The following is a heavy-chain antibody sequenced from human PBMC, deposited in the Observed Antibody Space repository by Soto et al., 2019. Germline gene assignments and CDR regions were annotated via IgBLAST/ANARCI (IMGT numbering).Heavy chain of an antibody. V-gene: IGHV4-59*08. J-gene: IGHJ4*02. CDR3: ARHHLGYCSGGPCPYYFAY. Sequence: SETLSLTCTVSGGSISNCYWSWIRQPPGKGLEWIAYIFYDGDTNYNPSLKSRVTMSVDTSNNQFSLELNSVTAADTAVYYCARHHLGYCSGGPCPYYFAYWGQGTLVTVSA. D-gene: IGHD2-15*01. CDR1: GGSISNCY. CDR2: IFYDGDT.